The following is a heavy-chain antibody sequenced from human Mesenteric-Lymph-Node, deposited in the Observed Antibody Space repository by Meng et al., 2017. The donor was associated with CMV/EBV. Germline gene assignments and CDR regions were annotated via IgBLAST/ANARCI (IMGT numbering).Heavy chain of an antibody. CDR1: SGSINNGGDY. V-gene: IGHV4-31*02. CDR2: IYHTGST. J-gene: IGHJ2*01. Sequence: VSSGSINNGGDYWSWIRHHPGKGLEWSGSIYHTGSTYYNPSLKSRLTMSVDTSKSQFSLKLSSVTAADTAVYYCARDLAGRRYFDPWGRGTLVTVSS. CDR3: ARDLAGRRYFDP.